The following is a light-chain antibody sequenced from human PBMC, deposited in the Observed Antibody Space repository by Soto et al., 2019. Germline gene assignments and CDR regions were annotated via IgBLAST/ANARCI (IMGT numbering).Light chain of an antibody. V-gene: IGLV2-14*01. CDR1: SSDVGAYNY. Sequence: QSVLTQPASVSGSPGQSITISCTGTSSDVGAYNYVSWYQHHPAKAPNLLIYEVNYRPSGVSNRFSGSKSGNKASLTISGLQAEDESHYYCGSYSSSADCVFGTGTKVTVL. CDR2: EVN. CDR3: GSYSSSADCV. J-gene: IGLJ1*01.